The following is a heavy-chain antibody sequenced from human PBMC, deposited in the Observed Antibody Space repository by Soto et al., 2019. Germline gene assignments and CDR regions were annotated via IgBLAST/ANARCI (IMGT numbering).Heavy chain of an antibody. CDR1: LGTFSSYA. D-gene: IGHD2-21*02. CDR3: ARDRSWGGDCYFTPDAFDI. J-gene: IGHJ3*02. V-gene: IGHV1-69*01. CDR2: VIPIFGTA. Sequence: QGQLVQSCAEVKKPGASVKVSCNASLGTFSSYAISWVRQAPGQGLEWMGAVIPIFGTANYAQKFQGRVTIPADESTSNAYRERSSLISEDTAVYYGARDRSWGGDCYFTPDAFDIRGQGTMVTVSS.